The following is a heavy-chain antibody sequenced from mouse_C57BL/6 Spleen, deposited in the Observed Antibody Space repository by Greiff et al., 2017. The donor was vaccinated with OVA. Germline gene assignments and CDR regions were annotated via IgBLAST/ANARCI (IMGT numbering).Heavy chain of an antibody. V-gene: IGHV2-2*01. D-gene: IGHD2-1*01. J-gene: IGHJ3*01. CDR2: IWSGGST. Sequence: VQLQQSGPGLVQPSQSLSITCTVSGFSLTSYGVHWVRQSPGKGLEWLGVIWSGGSTDYNAAFISRLSISKDNSKSQVFFKMNSLQADDTAIYYCAGFYYGNYGEGFAYWGQGTLVTVSA. CDR1: GFSLTSYG. CDR3: AGFYYGNYGEGFAY.